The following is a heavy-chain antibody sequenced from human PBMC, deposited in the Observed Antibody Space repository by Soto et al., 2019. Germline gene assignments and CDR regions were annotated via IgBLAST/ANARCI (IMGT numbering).Heavy chain of an antibody. D-gene: IGHD2-15*01. J-gene: IGHJ6*03. Sequence: GASVKVSCKASGYTFTSYGISWVRQAPGQGLEWMGWISAYNGNTNYAQKLQGRVTMTTDTSTSTAYMELRCLRSDDTAVYYCARVGYCSGGSCFSSPFDYYYYMDVWGKGTTVTVSS. CDR3: ARVGYCSGGSCFSSPFDYYYYMDV. CDR1: GYTFTSYG. V-gene: IGHV1-18*01. CDR2: ISAYNGNT.